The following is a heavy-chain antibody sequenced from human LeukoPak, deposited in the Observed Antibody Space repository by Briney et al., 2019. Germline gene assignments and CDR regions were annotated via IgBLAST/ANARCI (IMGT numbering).Heavy chain of an antibody. J-gene: IGHJ4*02. V-gene: IGHV4-4*07. CDR1: GGSISGSISSYY. CDR3: ARDFGYGDYFFDD. CDR2: LHTSGST. D-gene: IGHD4-17*01. Sequence: SETLSLTCTVSGGSISGSISSYYWSWIRQPAGEGLEWIGRLHTSGSTHYNPSLKSRVTMSVDTSKNQFSLKLSSVTAADTAVYYCARDFGYGDYFFDDWGQGTLVTVSS.